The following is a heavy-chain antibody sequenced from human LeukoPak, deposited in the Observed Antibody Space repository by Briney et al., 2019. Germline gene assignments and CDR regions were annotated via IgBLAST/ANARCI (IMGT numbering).Heavy chain of an antibody. CDR3: ARGDNSSTWNYSFDY. CDR1: GFTFSSYE. Sequence: GGSLRLSYVASGFTFSSYEMQWVRQAPGKGLEWVSYISNSGRTIHYADSAKGRFTISRDNAKSSLFLHMNSLRAEDTAVYYCARGDNSSTWNYSFDYWAQGTLVTVSS. D-gene: IGHD6-13*01. CDR2: ISNSGRTI. V-gene: IGHV3-48*03. J-gene: IGHJ4*02.